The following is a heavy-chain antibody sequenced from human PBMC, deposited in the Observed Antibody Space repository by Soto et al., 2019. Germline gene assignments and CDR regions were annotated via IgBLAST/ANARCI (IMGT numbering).Heavy chain of an antibody. J-gene: IGHJ4*02. CDR2: VSGSGGST. V-gene: IGHV3-23*01. D-gene: IGHD6-13*01. CDR1: GFTFSSYA. CDR3: AKDNGYSSSWFDFDY. Sequence: EVQLLESGGGLVQPGGSLRLSCAASGFTFSSYAMSWVRQAPGYGLEWFFDVSGSGGSTYYADSVKGRFTISRDNSQNTLYLQVNSLRAEEASVYYCAKDNGYSSSWFDFDYWGQGTLVTVSS.